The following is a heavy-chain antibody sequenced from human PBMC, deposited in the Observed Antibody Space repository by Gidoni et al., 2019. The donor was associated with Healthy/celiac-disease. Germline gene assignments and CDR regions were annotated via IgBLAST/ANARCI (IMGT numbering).Heavy chain of an antibody. V-gene: IGHV4-38-2*02. CDR3: ARDFDAPGDSSGYYYVAHDAFDI. Sequence: QVQLQESGPGLVKPSETLSLTCAVSGYSISSGYYWGWIRQPPGKGLEWIGSIYHSGSTYYNPSIKSRVTISVDTTKNQFSLKLSSGTAADTAVYYCARDFDAPGDSSGYYYVAHDAFDIWGQGTMVTVSS. CDR1: GYSISSGYY. D-gene: IGHD3-22*01. J-gene: IGHJ3*02. CDR2: IYHSGST.